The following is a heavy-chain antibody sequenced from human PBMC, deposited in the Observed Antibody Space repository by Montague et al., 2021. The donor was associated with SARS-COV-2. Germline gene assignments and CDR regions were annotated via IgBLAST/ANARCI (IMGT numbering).Heavy chain of an antibody. CDR2: VNQSGST. V-gene: IGHV4-34*01. D-gene: IGHD2-2*01. Sequence: SETLSLTCAISGGSFSNYYWSWIRQPPGKGLEWIGEVNQSGSTIYNPSLKSGVTISEDTSKNQFYLRLNSVTAADTAVYYCARVPRPVVVPGDGAAGRAFDIWGQGTMVTVSS. J-gene: IGHJ3*02. CDR1: GGSFSNYY. CDR3: ARVPRPVVVPGDGAAGRAFDI.